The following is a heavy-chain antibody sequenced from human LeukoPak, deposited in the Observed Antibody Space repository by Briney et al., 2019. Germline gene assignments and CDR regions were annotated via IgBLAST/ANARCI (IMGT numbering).Heavy chain of an antibody. CDR3: ATGPGSGSHPGYYYGMDV. CDR2: FDPEDGET. D-gene: IGHD1-26*01. Sequence: ASVKVSCKVSGYTLTELSMHWVRQAPGKGLEWMGGFDPEDGETIYAQKFQGRVTMTEDTSTDTAYMELSSLRSGDTAVYYCATGPGSGSHPGYYYGMDVWGQGTTVTVSS. V-gene: IGHV1-24*01. J-gene: IGHJ6*02. CDR1: GYTLTELS.